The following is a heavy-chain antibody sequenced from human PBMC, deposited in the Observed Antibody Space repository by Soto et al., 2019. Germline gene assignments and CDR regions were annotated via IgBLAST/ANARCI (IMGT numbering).Heavy chain of an antibody. Sequence: SGPTLVNPTQTLTLTCTFSGFSLSTSGVGVGWIRQPPGKALEWLALIYWNDDKRYSPSLKSRLTITKDTSKNQVVLTMTNMDPVDTATYYCAHRWDDHIGYEVVGAFDIWGHGTMVTVSS. CDR2: IYWNDDK. V-gene: IGHV2-5*01. J-gene: IGHJ3*02. CDR3: AHRWDDHIGYEVVGAFDI. D-gene: IGHD3-3*01. CDR1: GFSLSTSGVG.